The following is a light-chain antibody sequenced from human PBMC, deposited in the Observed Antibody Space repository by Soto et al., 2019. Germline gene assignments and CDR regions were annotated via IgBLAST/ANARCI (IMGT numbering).Light chain of an antibody. J-gene: IGKJ3*01. CDR1: QDISNF. CDR3: QPYDYLVT. Sequence: DIQMTQCPSSLSVSVGDRVTITCQASQDISNFLNWYQQKPGKAPKLLINDASNLETGVPSRFSGSGSGTDFTFTSSSLHPEDIAPLHCQPYDYLVTFGPGT. CDR2: DAS. V-gene: IGKV1-33*01.